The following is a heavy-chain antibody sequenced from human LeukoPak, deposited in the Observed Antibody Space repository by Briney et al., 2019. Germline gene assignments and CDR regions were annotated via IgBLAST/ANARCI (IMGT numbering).Heavy chain of an antibody. D-gene: IGHD3-22*01. J-gene: IGHJ5*02. CDR3: ARHTDYTYDSSGYFDP. Sequence: SETLSLTCTVSGGSISSSSYYWGWIRQPPGKGLEWIGSIYYSGSTYYNPSLMSRVTISVDTSKNQFSLRLSSATAADTSVYYCARHTDYTYDSSGYFDPWGHGTLVTVSS. CDR2: IYYSGST. V-gene: IGHV4-39*01. CDR1: GGSISSSSYY.